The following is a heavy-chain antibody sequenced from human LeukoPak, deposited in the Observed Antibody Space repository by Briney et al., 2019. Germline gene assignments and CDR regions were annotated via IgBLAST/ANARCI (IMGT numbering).Heavy chain of an antibody. J-gene: IGHJ4*02. D-gene: IGHD3-22*01. CDR2: ISYDGSNK. Sequence: PGRSLRLCFAASGFTFSCSGMHWVRQAPGKGLEWVAVISYDGSNKYYADSVKGRFTIPRDNSKNTLYLQMNSLRAEDTAVYYCANPSYDSGGYYPLDYWGQGTLVTVSS. V-gene: IGHV3-30*18. CDR1: GFTFSCSG. CDR3: ANPSYDSGGYYPLDY.